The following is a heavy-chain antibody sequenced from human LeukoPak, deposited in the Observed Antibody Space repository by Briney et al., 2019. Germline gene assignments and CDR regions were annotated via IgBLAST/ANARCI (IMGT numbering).Heavy chain of an antibody. D-gene: IGHD3-10*01. V-gene: IGHV4-31*03. J-gene: IGHJ3*02. Sequence: SETLSLTCTVSGGSISSGGYYWSWIRQHPGKGLEWIGYIYYSGSTYYNPSLKSRVTISVDTSKNQFSLKLSSVTAADTAVYYCAGVRPRPPGVGAFDIWGQGTMVTVSS. CDR1: GGSISSGGYY. CDR2: IYYSGST. CDR3: AGVRPRPPGVGAFDI.